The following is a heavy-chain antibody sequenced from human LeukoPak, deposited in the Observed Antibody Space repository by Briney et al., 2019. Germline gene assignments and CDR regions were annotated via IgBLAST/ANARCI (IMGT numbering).Heavy chain of an antibody. D-gene: IGHD2-21*02. Sequence: GGSLRLSCAASGFTFSDYYMSWIRQAPGKGLEWVSYISSGGSTIYYADSVKGRFTISRDNAKNVLYLQMNRLRDGDTAVYYCARDSDWAFDNWGQGTLVTVSS. J-gene: IGHJ4*02. CDR2: ISSGGSTI. CDR3: ARDSDWAFDN. V-gene: IGHV3-11*04. CDR1: GFTFSDYY.